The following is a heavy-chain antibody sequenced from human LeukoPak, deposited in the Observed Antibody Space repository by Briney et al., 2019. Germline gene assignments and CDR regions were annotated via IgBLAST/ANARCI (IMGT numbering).Heavy chain of an antibody. J-gene: IGHJ5*02. D-gene: IGHD3-22*01. CDR3: ARSREYYDSSGWAWFDP. CDR1: GYTFTSYY. V-gene: IGHV1-46*01. Sequence: ASVKVSCKASGYTFTSYYMHWVRQAPGQGLEWMGIINPSGGSTSYAQKFQGRVTMTRDMSTSTVYMELSSLRSEDTAVYYCARSREYYDSSGWAWFDPWGQGTLVTVSS. CDR2: INPSGGST.